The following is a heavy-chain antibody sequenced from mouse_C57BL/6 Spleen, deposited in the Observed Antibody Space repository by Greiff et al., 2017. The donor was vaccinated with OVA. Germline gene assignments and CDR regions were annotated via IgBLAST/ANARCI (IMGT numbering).Heavy chain of an antibody. CDR1: GYTFTDYN. J-gene: IGHJ3*01. V-gene: IGHV1-22*01. D-gene: IGHD1-1*01. CDR3: ASYYGSSWFAY. Sequence: EVQLVESGPELVKPGASVKMSCKASGYTFTDYNMHWVKQSHGKSLEWIGYINPNNGGTSYNQKFKGKATLTVNKSSSTAYMELRSLTSEDSAVYYCASYYGSSWFAYWGQGTLVTVSA. CDR2: INPNNGGT.